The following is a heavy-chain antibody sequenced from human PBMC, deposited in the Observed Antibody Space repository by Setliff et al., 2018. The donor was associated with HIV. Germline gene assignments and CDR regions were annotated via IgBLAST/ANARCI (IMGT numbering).Heavy chain of an antibody. CDR3: ARDLKGEQLNAFDL. CDR1: GFSFTSYD. D-gene: IGHD1-1*01. Sequence: GGSLRLSCAASGFSFTSYDLHWVRQAAGKGLEWVSSITGGSNYINYADSVKGRFTMSRDNAKKSVYLQMNSLRVDDTAVYYCARDLKGEQLNAFDLWGQGTMVTVSS. CDR2: ITGGSNYI. J-gene: IGHJ3*01. V-gene: IGHV3-21*01.